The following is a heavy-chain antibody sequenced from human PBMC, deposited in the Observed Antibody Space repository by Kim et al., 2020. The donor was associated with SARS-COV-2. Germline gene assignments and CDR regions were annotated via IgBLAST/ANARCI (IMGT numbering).Heavy chain of an antibody. Sequence: GGSLRLSCTASEFTFDLHAMTWVRQAPGKGLQWVATISATGDDTGYAESVKGGFTISRDNSKNILYMQMFSLRPEDGALNYCAKHEGPGYSYGFNYHSGMDVWGQGTTVIVSS. D-gene: IGHD5-18*01. CDR2: ISATGDDT. J-gene: IGHJ6*02. CDR3: AKHEGPGYSYGFNYHSGMDV. CDR1: EFTFDLHA. V-gene: IGHV3-23*01.